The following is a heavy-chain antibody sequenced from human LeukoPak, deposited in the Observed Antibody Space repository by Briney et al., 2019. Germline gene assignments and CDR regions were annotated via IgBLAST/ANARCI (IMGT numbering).Heavy chain of an antibody. Sequence: PSETLSLTCTVSGDSTSSERYHGGWVRQPPGKGLEWIGYIYYSGSTYYNPSLKSRVTISVDTSKNQFSLKLSSVTAADTAVYYCARDSERGYGDPLDYWGQGTLVTVSS. CDR2: IYYSGST. V-gene: IGHV4-30-4*08. CDR1: GDSTSSERYH. D-gene: IGHD4-17*01. CDR3: ARDSERGYGDPLDY. J-gene: IGHJ4*02.